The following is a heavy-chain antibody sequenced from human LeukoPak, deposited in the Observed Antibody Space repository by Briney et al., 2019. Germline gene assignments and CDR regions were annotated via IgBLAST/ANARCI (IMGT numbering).Heavy chain of an antibody. Sequence: SETLSLTCSVSDGSISRRGYYWSWIRQRPGMGLEWMGYIYYNGRSGNTYYNLALKSRVTMSIDTGEKHFSLRLTSVTAADTAVYYCANSLPTVSTRNYFDHWGQGTLVIVSS. CDR1: DGSISRRGYY. CDR2: IYYNGRSGNT. CDR3: ANSLPTVSTRNYFDH. V-gene: IGHV4-31*03. J-gene: IGHJ4*02. D-gene: IGHD5/OR15-5a*01.